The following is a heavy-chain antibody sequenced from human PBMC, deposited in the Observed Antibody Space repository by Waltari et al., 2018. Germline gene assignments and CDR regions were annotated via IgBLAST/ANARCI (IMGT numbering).Heavy chain of an antibody. J-gene: IGHJ6*02. V-gene: IGHV3-23*01. D-gene: IGHD3-10*01. CDR3: AKDEGNRRAPTFGMDV. CDR1: GFTLTSYT. Sequence: EMQLLASGGGLAQPGGSVRVSCAASGFTLTSYTLNWVRQAPGRGLGWRSLLSGSGLIGYVDSVKGRFTISRDTSKNTVYLQMDSLRAEDTAVYYCAKDEGNRRAPTFGMDVWGRGTTVIVS. CDR2: LSGSGLI.